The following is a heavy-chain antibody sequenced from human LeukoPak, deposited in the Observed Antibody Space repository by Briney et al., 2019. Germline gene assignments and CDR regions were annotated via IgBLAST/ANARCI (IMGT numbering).Heavy chain of an antibody. J-gene: IGHJ4*02. CDR3: ARVTRGLVDY. V-gene: IGHV3-53*01. D-gene: IGHD3-10*01. CDR1: GFTVSSNY. Sequence: PGGSLRLSCAASGFTVSSNYMSWVRQAPGKGLEWVSVIYSGGSTYYADSVKGRFTISGDNSKNTLYLQMNSLRAEDTAVYYCARVTRGLVDYWGQGTLVTVSS. CDR2: IYSGGST.